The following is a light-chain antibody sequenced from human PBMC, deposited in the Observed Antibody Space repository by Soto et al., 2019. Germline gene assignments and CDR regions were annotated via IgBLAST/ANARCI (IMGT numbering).Light chain of an antibody. CDR3: QQYNGYWT. J-gene: IGKJ1*01. V-gene: IGKV1-5*03. CDR1: QSISDL. Sequence: DIQMTQSPSTLSASVGDRVTITCRASQSISDLLAWYQQKPGKAPKLLIYKASSLKSGVPSRFSGSRSGTEFTLTISSLQPDDFASYYCQQYNGYWTFGQGTKVEIK. CDR2: KAS.